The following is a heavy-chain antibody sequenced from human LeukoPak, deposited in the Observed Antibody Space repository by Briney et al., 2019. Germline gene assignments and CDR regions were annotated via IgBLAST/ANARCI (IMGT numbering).Heavy chain of an antibody. Sequence: GGSLRLSCAASGFSFSSFVMSWVRQAPGKGLEWVSAISGSGRSTYFADSVKGRFTISKDSSENTLYLQMNTLRVEDTAVYYCAKGGVISATHFDYYFSGMDVWGQGTTVTVSS. CDR2: ISGSGRST. V-gene: IGHV3-23*01. CDR1: GFSFSSFV. D-gene: IGHD2-15*01. J-gene: IGHJ6*02. CDR3: AKGGVISATHFDYYFSGMDV.